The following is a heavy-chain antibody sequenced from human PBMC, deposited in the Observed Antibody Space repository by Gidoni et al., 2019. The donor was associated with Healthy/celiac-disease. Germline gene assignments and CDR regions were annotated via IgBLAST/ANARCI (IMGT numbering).Heavy chain of an antibody. V-gene: IGHV1-69*04. CDR3: ARDGNDYGSGSKAVDY. D-gene: IGHD3-10*01. CDR2: IIPILGIA. Sequence: QVQLVQSGAEVKKPGSSVTVSCKASGGPFSSYAISWVRQAPGQGLEWMGRIIPILGIANYAQKFQGRVTITADKSTSTAYMELSSLRSEDTAVYYCARDGNDYGSGSKAVDYWGQGTLVTVSS. J-gene: IGHJ4*02. CDR1: GGPFSSYA.